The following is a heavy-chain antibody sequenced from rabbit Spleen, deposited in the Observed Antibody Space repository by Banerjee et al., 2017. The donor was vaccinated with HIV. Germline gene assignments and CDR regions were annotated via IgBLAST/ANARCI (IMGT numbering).Heavy chain of an antibody. J-gene: IGHJ4*01. CDR1: GFSFSSRYY. D-gene: IGHD1-1*01. CDR3: ARDSGSGHYIDAYFDL. V-gene: IGHV1S45*01. Sequence: QEQLVESGGGLVQPEGSLTLTCTTSGFSFSSRYYMCWVRQAPGKGLEWIGCIGSGATGNNYYASWAKGRFTISKTSSTTLTLQMTSLTAADTATYFCARDSGSGHYIDAYFDLWGPGTLVTVS. CDR2: IGSGATGNN.